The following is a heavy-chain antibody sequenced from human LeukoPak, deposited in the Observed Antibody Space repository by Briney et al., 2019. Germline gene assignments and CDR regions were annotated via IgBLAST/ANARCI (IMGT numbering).Heavy chain of an antibody. CDR2: INPSGGST. J-gene: IGHJ5*02. CDR3: ARDMAQIAVVITKNWFDP. CDR1: GYTFTSYY. Sequence: ASVKVSCEASGYTFTSYYMHWVRQAPGQGLEWMGIINPSGGSTSYAQKFQGRVTMTRDTSTSTVYMELSSLRSEDTAVYYCARDMAQIAVVITKNWFDPWGQGTLVTVSS. V-gene: IGHV1-46*01. D-gene: IGHD3-22*01.